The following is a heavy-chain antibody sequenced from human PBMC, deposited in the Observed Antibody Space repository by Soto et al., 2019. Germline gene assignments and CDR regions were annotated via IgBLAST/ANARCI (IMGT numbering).Heavy chain of an antibody. CDR2: IIPIFGTA. CDR3: ASGYCSSTSCYERYDFDY. Sequence: ASVKVSCKASGGTFSSYAISWVRQAPGQGLEWMGGIIPIFGTANYAQKFQGRVTITADESTSTAYMELSSLRSEDTAVYYCASGYCSSTSCYERYDFDYWGQGTLVTVSS. CDR1: GGTFSSYA. J-gene: IGHJ4*02. V-gene: IGHV1-69*13. D-gene: IGHD2-2*01.